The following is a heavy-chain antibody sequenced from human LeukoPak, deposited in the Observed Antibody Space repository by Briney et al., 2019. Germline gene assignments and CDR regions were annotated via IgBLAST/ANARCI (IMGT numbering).Heavy chain of an antibody. CDR1: GFPFSTNA. V-gene: IGHV3-23*01. CDR2: ISGSGVTT. CDR3: AKAYDGDYYDY. Sequence: GGSLRLSCAASGFPFSTNAMTWVRKAPGKGLEWVSAISGSGVTTYYADSVKGRFTISRDNSRNTLYLQMNSLRAEDTAVYYCAKAYDGDYYDYWGQGTLVTVSS. D-gene: IGHD3-22*01. J-gene: IGHJ4*02.